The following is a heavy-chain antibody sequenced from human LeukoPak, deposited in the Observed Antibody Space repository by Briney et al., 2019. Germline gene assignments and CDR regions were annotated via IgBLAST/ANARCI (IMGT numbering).Heavy chain of an antibody. CDR1: GYTFTSYA. V-gene: IGHV1-3*01. CDR3: ARYVRAYYYDSSGYSLFDY. D-gene: IGHD3-22*01. Sequence: GASVKVSCKASGYTFTSYAMHWVRQAPGQRLEWMGWINAGNGNTKYSQKFQGGVTITRDTSASTAYMELSSLRSEDTAVYYCARYVRAYYYDSSGYSLFDYWGQGTLVTVSS. CDR2: INAGNGNT. J-gene: IGHJ4*02.